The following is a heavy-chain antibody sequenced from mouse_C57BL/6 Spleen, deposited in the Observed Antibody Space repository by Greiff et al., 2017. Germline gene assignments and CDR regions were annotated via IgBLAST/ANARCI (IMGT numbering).Heavy chain of an antibody. D-gene: IGHD4-1*01. J-gene: IGHJ1*03. V-gene: IGHV3-6*01. Sequence: VQLQQSGPGLVKPSQSLSLTCSVTGYSITSGYYWNWIRQFPGNKLEWMGYISYDGSNNYNPSLKNRISITRDTSKNQFFLKLNSVTTEDTATYYCAKLTGTFRYFDVWGTGTTVTVSS. CDR2: ISYDGSN. CDR3: AKLTGTFRYFDV. CDR1: GYSITSGYY.